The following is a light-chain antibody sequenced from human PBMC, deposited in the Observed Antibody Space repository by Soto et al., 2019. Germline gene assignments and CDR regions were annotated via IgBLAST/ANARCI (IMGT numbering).Light chain of an antibody. V-gene: IGKV1-17*03. CDR2: AAS. Sequence: DIQMTQSPSALSAYVGDRVTITCRSSQAISNYLAWFQQKPGQAPKRLIYAASTLESGVPSRFSGSGSGTEFSLTISSLQPEDFATYFCLQHKSYQWTFGQGTKVDIK. CDR1: QAISNY. CDR3: LQHKSYQWT. J-gene: IGKJ1*01.